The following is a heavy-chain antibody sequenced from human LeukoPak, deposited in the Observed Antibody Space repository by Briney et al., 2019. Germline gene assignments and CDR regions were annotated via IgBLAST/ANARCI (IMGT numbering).Heavy chain of an antibody. V-gene: IGHV1-18*01. J-gene: IGHJ4*02. CDR1: GYTFTSYG. CDR2: ISAYNGNT. Sequence: ASVKVSCKASGYTFTSYGISWVRQAPGQGLEWMGWISAYNGNTNYAQKLQGRVTITTDTSTSTAYMELRSLRSDDTAVYYCARDLRYCSSTSCYKSFDYWGQGTLVTVSS. CDR3: ARDLRYCSSTSCYKSFDY. D-gene: IGHD2-2*02.